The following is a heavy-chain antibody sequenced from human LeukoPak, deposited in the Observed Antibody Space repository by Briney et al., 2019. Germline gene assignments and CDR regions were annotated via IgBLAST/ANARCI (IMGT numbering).Heavy chain of an antibody. CDR2: ISWNSGSI. Sequence: HTGGSLRLSCAASGFTFDDYAMHWVRQAPGKGLEWVSGISWNSGSIGYADSVKGRFTISRDNAKNSLYLQMNSLRAEDTALYYCAKGFGYSSSWTASIVDYWGQGTLVTVSS. D-gene: IGHD6-13*01. CDR3: AKGFGYSSSWTASIVDY. CDR1: GFTFDDYA. V-gene: IGHV3-9*01. J-gene: IGHJ4*02.